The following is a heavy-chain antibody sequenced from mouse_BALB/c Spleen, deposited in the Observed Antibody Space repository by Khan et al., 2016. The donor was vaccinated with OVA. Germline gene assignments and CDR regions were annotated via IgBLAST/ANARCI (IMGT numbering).Heavy chain of an antibody. D-gene: IGHD2-3*01. CDR3: ARRRIFDGDYGCAMDY. J-gene: IGHJ4*01. Sequence: EVQLVESGGGLVQPGGSRKLSCAASGFTFSGFGMHWVRQPPEKGLEWVAYMSSGSRTIYYADTVKGRFPISSNNSKQTLFLQMNSQRTEDTSMYYCARRRIFDGDYGCAMDYWGQGTSVTVSS. CDR1: GFTFSGFG. V-gene: IGHV5-17*02. CDR2: MSSGSRTI.